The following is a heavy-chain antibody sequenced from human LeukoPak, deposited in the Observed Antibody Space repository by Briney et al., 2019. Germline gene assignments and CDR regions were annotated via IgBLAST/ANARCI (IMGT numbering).Heavy chain of an antibody. CDR1: GGSISNYY. CDR2: IHYSGST. CDR3: ARTRKVLRYFDWLLPGRYYYYGMDV. J-gene: IGHJ6*02. V-gene: IGHV4-59*12. D-gene: IGHD3-9*01. Sequence: SETLSLTCTVSGGSISNYYWSWIRQPPGKGLEWIGYIHYSGSTNYNPSLKSRVTISVHTSKNQVSLKLTSVTAADTAVYYCARTRKVLRYFDWLLPGRYYYYGMDVWGQGTTVTVSS.